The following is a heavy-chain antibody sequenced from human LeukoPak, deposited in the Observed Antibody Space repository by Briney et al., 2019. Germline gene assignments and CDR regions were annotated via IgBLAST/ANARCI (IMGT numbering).Heavy chain of an antibody. V-gene: IGHV1-2*06. D-gene: IGHD3-22*01. Sequence: ASVKVSCKASGYTFTGYYMHWVRQAPGQGLEWMGRINPNSGGTNYAQKFQGRVTMTRDTSTSTVYMELSSLRSEDTAVYYCARDRLITMIVVARGAFDIWGQGTMVTVSS. CDR2: INPNSGGT. J-gene: IGHJ3*02. CDR1: GYTFTGYY. CDR3: ARDRLITMIVVARGAFDI.